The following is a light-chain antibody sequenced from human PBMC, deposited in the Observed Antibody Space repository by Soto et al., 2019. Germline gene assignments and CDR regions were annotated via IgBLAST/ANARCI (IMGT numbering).Light chain of an antibody. J-gene: IGLJ1*01. V-gene: IGLV2-14*01. CDR1: SSDVGGYNY. CDR2: DVS. Sequence: QSALTQPASVSGSPGQSITISCTGTSSDVGGYNYVSWYQQHPGKAPKLMIYDVSNRPSGVSNRFSGSKSGNTAYLTISGLQAEYEADYYCSSYTSSSTYVFGTGTKVTVL. CDR3: SSYTSSSTYV.